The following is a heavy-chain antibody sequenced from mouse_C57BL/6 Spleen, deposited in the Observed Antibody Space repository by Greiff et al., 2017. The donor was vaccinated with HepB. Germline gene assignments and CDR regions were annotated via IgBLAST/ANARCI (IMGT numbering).Heavy chain of an antibody. V-gene: IGHV5-4*01. CDR2: ISDGGSYT. Sequence: EVKLVESGGGLVKPGGSLKLSCAASGFTFSSYAMSWVRQTPEKRLEWVATISDGGSYTYYPDNVKGRFTISRDNAKTNLYLQMSHLKSEDTAMYYCARDGSNYSFDYWGQGTTLTVSS. CDR3: ARDGSNYSFDY. D-gene: IGHD1-1*01. CDR1: GFTFSSYA. J-gene: IGHJ2*01.